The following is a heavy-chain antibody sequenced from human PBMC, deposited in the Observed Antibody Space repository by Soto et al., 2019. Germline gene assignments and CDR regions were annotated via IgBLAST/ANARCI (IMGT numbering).Heavy chain of an antibody. J-gene: IGHJ4*02. CDR3: VAMVRGNHTPG. CDR1: GFTFSSYV. D-gene: IGHD3-10*01. CDR2: ISGSGGVT. Sequence: EVQLLESGGGLVQPGGSLRLSCEASGFTFSSYVMSWVRQAPGKGLEWVSDISGSGGVTNSADSVKGRFTISRDNSKNTLYLQMHSLSAEDTAVYYCVAMVRGNHTPGWGQGTLVTVSS. V-gene: IGHV3-23*01.